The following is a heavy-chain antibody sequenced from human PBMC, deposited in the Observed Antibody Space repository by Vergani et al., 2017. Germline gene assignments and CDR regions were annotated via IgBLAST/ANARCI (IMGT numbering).Heavy chain of an antibody. D-gene: IGHD2-15*01. CDR1: GYTFTSYG. Sequence: QVQLLQSGAEVKTPGASVKVSCKASGYTFTSYGVSWVRQAPGQGLEWMGWIGAYNGNTHSAQKFQGRVTMTIDTFTSTAYMELRSLRSGDTAMYYCARDSCGLSGGSCYSFDYWGQGTLVTGSS. CDR3: ARDSCGLSGGSCYSFDY. V-gene: IGHV1-18*04. J-gene: IGHJ4*02. CDR2: IGAYNGNT.